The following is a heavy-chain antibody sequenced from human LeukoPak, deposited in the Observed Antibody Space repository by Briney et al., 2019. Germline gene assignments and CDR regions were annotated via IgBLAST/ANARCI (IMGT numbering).Heavy chain of an antibody. Sequence: GGSLRLPCAASGFTFSSYEMNWVRQAPGRGLEWVSYISSSGSTIYYADSVKGRFTISRDNAKNSLYLQMNSLRAEDTAVYYCARASRSLPDYWGQGTLVTVSS. CDR3: ARASRSLPDY. CDR2: ISSSGSTI. CDR1: GFTFSSYE. V-gene: IGHV3-48*03. D-gene: IGHD6-13*01. J-gene: IGHJ4*02.